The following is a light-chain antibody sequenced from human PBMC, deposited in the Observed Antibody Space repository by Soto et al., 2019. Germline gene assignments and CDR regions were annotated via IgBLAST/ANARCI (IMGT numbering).Light chain of an antibody. V-gene: IGKV1-5*03. Sequence: DIQMTQSPSTLSGSVGDRVTITCRASQSISSWLAWYQQKPGKAPKLQIYKASSLESGVPSRFSGSGSGTDFTLTISRLQPDDFATYYCQQYNSYSRTFGQGTKVEIK. J-gene: IGKJ1*01. CDR2: KAS. CDR3: QQYNSYSRT. CDR1: QSISSW.